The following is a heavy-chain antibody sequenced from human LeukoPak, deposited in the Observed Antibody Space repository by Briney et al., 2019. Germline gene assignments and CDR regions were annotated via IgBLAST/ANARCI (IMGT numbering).Heavy chain of an antibody. J-gene: IGHJ5*02. CDR2: ISYSGSV. D-gene: IGHD3-10*01. Sequence: AETLSLTCTGSSGAITNDYLTWIRQPPGKGLEWMGYISYSGSVNYNPPLKTRVIMSLGTSVHQFSVSLKASTAADTAMYYCARVHYGSGSLSSWFDTWGRGTRVTVSS. V-gene: IGHV4-59*08. CDR1: SGAITNDY. CDR3: ARVHYGSGSLSSWFDT.